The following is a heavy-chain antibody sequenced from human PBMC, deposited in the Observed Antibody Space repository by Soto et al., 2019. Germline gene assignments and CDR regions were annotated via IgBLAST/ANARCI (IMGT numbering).Heavy chain of an antibody. CDR2: ISRNSDYI. D-gene: IGHD3-10*01. CDR1: GFTFSSYS. J-gene: IGHJ4*02. CDR3: ARVGAYFGEFDYFDY. Sequence: EVQLVESGGGLVKPGGSLRLSCAASGFTFSSYSMNWVRQAPGKGLEWVSSISRNSDYIYYSDSVKGRFIISRDNARTSLYLHMNSLRAEDTAVYYCARVGAYFGEFDYFDYWGQVALVTVSS. V-gene: IGHV3-21*01.